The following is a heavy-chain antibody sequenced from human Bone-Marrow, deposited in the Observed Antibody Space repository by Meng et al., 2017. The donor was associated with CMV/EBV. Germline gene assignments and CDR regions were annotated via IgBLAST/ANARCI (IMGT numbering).Heavy chain of an antibody. V-gene: IGHV1-69*05. J-gene: IGHJ4*02. Sequence: SVKVSCKASGGTLDTYAITWVRQAPGQGLEWMGGIIPMFRTASYAQKFRGRVSITTDKSSNTAYMELRSLTFEDTAVYYCEARETRFDYWGQGTLVTVSS. CDR3: EARETRFDY. CDR1: GGTLDTYA. CDR2: IIPMFRTA. D-gene: IGHD5-24*01.